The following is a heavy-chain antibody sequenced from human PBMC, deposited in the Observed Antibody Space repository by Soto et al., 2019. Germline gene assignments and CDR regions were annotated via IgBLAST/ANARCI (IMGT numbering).Heavy chain of an antibody. D-gene: IGHD3-10*01. CDR2: ISGSGGMS. CDR3: ARQYYYGSGSFYGMDV. V-gene: IGHV3-23*01. Sequence: GGSLRLSCAASGFTLNTYDMSWVRQAPGKGLEWVSIISGSGGMSDYADSVKGRFTISRENSKSTLYLQMNSLRAEDTAVYYCARQYYYGSGSFYGMDVWGQGTTVTVSS. J-gene: IGHJ6*02. CDR1: GFTLNTYD.